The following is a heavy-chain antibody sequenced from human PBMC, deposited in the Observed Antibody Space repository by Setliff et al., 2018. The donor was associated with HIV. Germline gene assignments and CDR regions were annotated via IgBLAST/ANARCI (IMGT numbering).Heavy chain of an antibody. CDR1: GGSISSNSYY. V-gene: IGHV4-39*07. D-gene: IGHD7-27*01. Sequence: SETLSLTCTVSGGSISSNSYYWGWIRQPPGKGLEWIGSIFYSGTTYYKSSLKSRVTISVDTSKDQFSLKLSSVTAADTAVYYCARNFWGGSYFDYWGQGTLVTVSS. J-gene: IGHJ4*02. CDR3: ARNFWGGSYFDY. CDR2: IFYSGTT.